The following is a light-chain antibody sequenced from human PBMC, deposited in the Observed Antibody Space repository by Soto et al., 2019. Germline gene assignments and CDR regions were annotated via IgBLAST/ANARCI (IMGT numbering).Light chain of an antibody. CDR3: SAYTSRSTLV. Sequence: QSALTHPASVSGSPGQSITISCSGTSRDIGAYNLVSWYQQPPGKAPKLLIYEVRNRPSGISYRFSGSKSGTTASLTISSLLPEDEADYYCSAYTSRSTLVFGGGTKVTVL. CDR1: SRDIGAYNL. CDR2: EVR. J-gene: IGLJ2*01. V-gene: IGLV2-14*01.